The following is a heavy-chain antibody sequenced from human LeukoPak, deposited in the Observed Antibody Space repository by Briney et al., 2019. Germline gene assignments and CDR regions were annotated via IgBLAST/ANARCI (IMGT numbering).Heavy chain of an antibody. CDR3: TAGVHGDTRGLDQ. D-gene: IGHD4-17*01. V-gene: IGHV3-30*03. Sequence: GGSLRLSCAASGFTFSSYGMHWVRQAPGKGLEWVAIISYDGTKEYFADSVKGRFTISRDDSKNTLYLQMNSLRTEDTAFYYCTAGVHGDTRGLDQWGQGTLVTVSS. CDR1: GFTFSSYG. J-gene: IGHJ4*02. CDR2: ISYDGTKE.